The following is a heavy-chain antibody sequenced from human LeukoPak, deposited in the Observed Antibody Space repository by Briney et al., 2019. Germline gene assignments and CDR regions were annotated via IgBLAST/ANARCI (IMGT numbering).Heavy chain of an antibody. J-gene: IGHJ4*02. Sequence: GASVKVSFTASGYIFTSYDINWVRQATGQRLEWMGGIIPIFGTANYAQRFQGRVTITADESTSTAYMELSSLRSEDTAVYYCAEDGGNSEGPIWGQGTLVTVSS. CDR3: AEDGGNSEGPI. V-gene: IGHV1-69*13. CDR2: IIPIFGTA. D-gene: IGHD4-23*01. CDR1: GYIFTSYD.